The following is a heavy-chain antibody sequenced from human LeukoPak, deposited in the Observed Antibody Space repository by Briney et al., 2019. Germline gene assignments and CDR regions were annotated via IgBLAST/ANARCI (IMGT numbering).Heavy chain of an antibody. CDR1: GFTFSSYL. CDR2: VNSDGSST. CDR3: ARGYSGTYRLGY. D-gene: IGHD1-26*01. Sequence: GGSLRLSCAASGFTFSSYLMHWVRRAPGKGLVWVSRVNSDGSSTDYADSVKGRFTISRDNAKNTLYLQMNSLRAEDTAVYYCARGYSGTYRLGYWGQGTLVTVSS. V-gene: IGHV3-74*01. J-gene: IGHJ4*02.